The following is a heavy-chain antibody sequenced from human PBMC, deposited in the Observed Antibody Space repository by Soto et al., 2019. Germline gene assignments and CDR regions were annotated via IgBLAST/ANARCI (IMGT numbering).Heavy chain of an antibody. Sequence: SVKVSCKASGGTFSSYAISWVRQAPGQGLEWMGGIIPIFGTANYAQKFQGRVTITADESTSTAYMELSSLRSEDTAVYYCARVTTVGASSFLDYWGQGTLVTVSS. V-gene: IGHV1-69*13. D-gene: IGHD1-26*01. CDR3: ARVTTVGASSFLDY. J-gene: IGHJ4*02. CDR2: IIPIFGTA. CDR1: GGTFSSYA.